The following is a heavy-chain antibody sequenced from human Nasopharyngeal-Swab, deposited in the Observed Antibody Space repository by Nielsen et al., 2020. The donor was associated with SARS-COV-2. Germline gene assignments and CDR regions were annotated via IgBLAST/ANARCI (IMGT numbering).Heavy chain of an antibody. Sequence: LKISCAASGFTFSSYAMHWVRQAPGKGLEWVAVTSYDGSNEYYADSVKGRFTISRDKSKNTLYLQMNSLRADDTAVYYCARGIVGAITGDAFDIWGQGTMVTVSS. J-gene: IGHJ3*02. D-gene: IGHD1-26*01. CDR1: GFTFSSYA. CDR3: ARGIVGAITGDAFDI. CDR2: TSYDGSNE. V-gene: IGHV3-30-3*01.